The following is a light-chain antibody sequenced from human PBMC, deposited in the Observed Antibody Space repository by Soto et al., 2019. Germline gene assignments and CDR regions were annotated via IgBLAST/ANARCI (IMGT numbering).Light chain of an antibody. Sequence: DIQMTQSSSSLSASIGDRVTITCRASQGISNYLAWYQQKPGKVPKVLIYGASTLQSGVPSRFSGSGSGTDFTLTISSLQPEDVATYYCQKFNNAPYTFGQGTKLEIK. CDR3: QKFNNAPYT. J-gene: IGKJ2*01. CDR1: QGISNY. CDR2: GAS. V-gene: IGKV1-27*01.